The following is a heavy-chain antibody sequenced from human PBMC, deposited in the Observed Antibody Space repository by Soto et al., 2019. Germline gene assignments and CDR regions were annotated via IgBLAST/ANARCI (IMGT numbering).Heavy chain of an antibody. D-gene: IGHD1-26*01. J-gene: IGHJ5*02. CDR2: IYYTGST. V-gene: IGHV4-61*01. Sequence: QVQLQESGPGLVKPSETLSLTCTVSGGSVSSSSDYWSWIRQPPGKGLQWIGYIYYTGSTNYNPSLESRVSISVDTSKNQFSLKLTSVTAADTAIYFCARHLSHTSGTFDPWGQGTLVTVSS. CDR3: ARHLSHTSGTFDP. CDR1: GGSVSSSSDY.